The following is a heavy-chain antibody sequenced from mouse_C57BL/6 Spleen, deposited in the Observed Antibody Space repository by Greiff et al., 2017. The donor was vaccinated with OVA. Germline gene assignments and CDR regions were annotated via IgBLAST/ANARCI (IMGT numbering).Heavy chain of an antibody. CDR1: GYTFTSYW. J-gene: IGHJ2*01. CDR3: ARSITTVVATEYY. Sequence: VQLKQPGAELVKPGASVKMSCKASGYTFTSYWITWVKQRPGQGLEWIGDIYPGSGSTNYNEKFKGKATLTVDTSSSTAYMQLSSLTSEDSAVYYCARSITTVVATEYYWGQGTTLTVSS. CDR2: IYPGSGST. V-gene: IGHV1-55*01. D-gene: IGHD1-1*01.